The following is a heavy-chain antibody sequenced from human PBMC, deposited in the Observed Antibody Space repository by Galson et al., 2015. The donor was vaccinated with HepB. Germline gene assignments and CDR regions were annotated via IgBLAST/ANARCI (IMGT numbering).Heavy chain of an antibody. CDR3: TTTPGSTIFGVVNDF. J-gene: IGHJ4*02. D-gene: IGHD3-3*01. CDR1: GFTFNNAW. V-gene: IGHV3-15*04. CDR2: IESESAGGAL. Sequence: SLRLSCAGSGFTFNNAWMTEASLSWVRQAPGKGLEWAGRIESESAGGALDYAAPVRGRFNISRDDSKKTVYLQMNSLKTEDTAVYYCTTTPGSTIFGVVNDFWGLGTLVTVSS.